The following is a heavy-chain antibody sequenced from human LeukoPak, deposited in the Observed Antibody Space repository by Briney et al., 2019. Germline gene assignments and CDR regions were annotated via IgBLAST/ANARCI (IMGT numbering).Heavy chain of an antibody. CDR3: ARDRGGTGGFDY. D-gene: IGHD1-1*01. J-gene: IGHJ4*02. CDR2: INPSGGST. V-gene: IGHV1-46*01. CDR1: GYTFTIYY. Sequence: VASVRVSCTASGYTFTIYYMHWVRRAPGQGLEWMGIINPSGGSTSYAQKFQGRVTMTSDTSTSTVYMELRSLRTEDTAVYYCARDRGGTGGFDYWGQGTLVAVSS.